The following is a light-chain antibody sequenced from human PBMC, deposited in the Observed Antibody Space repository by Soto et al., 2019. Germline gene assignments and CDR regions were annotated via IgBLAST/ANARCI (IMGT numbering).Light chain of an antibody. CDR3: QQYGDSPRT. Sequence: EIVLTQSPGTLSWSPGESATLSCRASRSLDSGQLAWYQQKVGRAPRLLIHDAFMRATGIPDRFSGSGSGTDFTLTIARLEPEDFAVYYCQQYGDSPRTFGQGTRLDTK. V-gene: IGKV3-20*01. CDR1: RSLDSGQ. CDR2: DAF. J-gene: IGKJ5*01.